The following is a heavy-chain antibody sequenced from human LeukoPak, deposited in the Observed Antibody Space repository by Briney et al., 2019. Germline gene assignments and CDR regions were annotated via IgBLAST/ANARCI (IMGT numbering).Heavy chain of an antibody. D-gene: IGHD3-9*01. CDR3: AKDLDDILTGYSL. V-gene: IGHV3-30*18. Sequence: PGGSLRLSCAASGFTFSSYGMHWVRQAPGKGLEWVAVISYDGSNKYYADSVKGRFTISRDNSKNTLYLQMNSLRAEDTAVYYCAKDLDDILTGYSLWGQGTLVTVSS. J-gene: IGHJ4*02. CDR2: ISYDGSNK. CDR1: GFTFSSYG.